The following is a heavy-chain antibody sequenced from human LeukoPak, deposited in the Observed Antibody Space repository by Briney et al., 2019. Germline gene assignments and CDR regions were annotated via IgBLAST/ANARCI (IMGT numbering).Heavy chain of an antibody. J-gene: IGHJ4*02. CDR1: GYTFTSYD. Sequence: ASVKVSCKAPGYTFTSYDINWVRQATGQGLEWMGWMNPNSGNTGYAQKFQGRVTMTRNTSISTAYMELSSLRSEDTAVYYCARERLEYYDSSGYPDYWGQGTLVTVSS. V-gene: IGHV1-8*01. CDR2: MNPNSGNT. D-gene: IGHD3-22*01. CDR3: ARERLEYYDSSGYPDY.